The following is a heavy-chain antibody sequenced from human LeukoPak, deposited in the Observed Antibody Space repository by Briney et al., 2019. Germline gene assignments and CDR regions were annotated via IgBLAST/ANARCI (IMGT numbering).Heavy chain of an antibody. D-gene: IGHD1-26*01. CDR1: GITFSSYA. CDR2: ISGSGGST. V-gene: IGHV3-23*01. Sequence: PGGSLRLSCAASGITFSSYAMNWVRQAPGKGLEWVSAISGSGGSTYYADSVKGRFTISRDNSKNTLYLRMNSLRAEDTAVYYCAKDRSAARVGATPTYYFDYWGQGTLVTVSS. CDR3: AKDRSAARVGATPTYYFDY. J-gene: IGHJ4*02.